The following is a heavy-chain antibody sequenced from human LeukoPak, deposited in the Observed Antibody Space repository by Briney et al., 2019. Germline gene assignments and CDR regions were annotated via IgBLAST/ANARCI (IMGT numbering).Heavy chain of an antibody. CDR1: GYSFTSYW. Sequence: GESLKISCKGSGYSFTSYWIGWVRQMPGKGLEWMGIIYPGDSDTRYSPSFQGQVTISADKSISTAYLQWSSLKASDTAMYYCARSGDSSGYSELFDYWGQGTLVTVSS. J-gene: IGHJ4*02. V-gene: IGHV5-51*01. D-gene: IGHD3-22*01. CDR2: IYPGDSDT. CDR3: ARSGDSSGYSELFDY.